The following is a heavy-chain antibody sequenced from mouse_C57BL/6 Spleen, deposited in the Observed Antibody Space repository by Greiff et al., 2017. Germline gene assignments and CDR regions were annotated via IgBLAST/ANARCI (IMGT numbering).Heavy chain of an antibody. D-gene: IGHD1-1*01. CDR1: GFNIKDDY. Sequence: LVESGAELVRPGASVKLSCTASGFNIKDDYMHWVKQRPEQGLEWIGWIDPENGDTEYASKFQGKATITADTSSNTAYLQLSSLTSEDTAVYYCTTGGTTVVARAMDYWGQGTSVTVSS. J-gene: IGHJ4*01. CDR3: TTGGTTVVARAMDY. V-gene: IGHV14-4*01. CDR2: IDPENGDT.